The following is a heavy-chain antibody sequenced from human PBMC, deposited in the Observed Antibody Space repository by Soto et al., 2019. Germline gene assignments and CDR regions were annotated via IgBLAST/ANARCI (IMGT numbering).Heavy chain of an antibody. CDR2: IWYDGSNK. J-gene: IGHJ4*02. CDR3: ARERRRYYDSSGYLF. V-gene: IGHV3-33*01. D-gene: IGHD3-22*01. CDR1: GFTFSSYG. Sequence: QVQLVESGGGVVQPGRSLRLSCAASGFTFSSYGMHWVRQAPGKGLEWVAVIWYDGSNKYYADSVKGRFTISRDHSKNTLYLQMNSLRAEDTAVYYCARERRRYYDSSGYLFWGQGTLVTVYS.